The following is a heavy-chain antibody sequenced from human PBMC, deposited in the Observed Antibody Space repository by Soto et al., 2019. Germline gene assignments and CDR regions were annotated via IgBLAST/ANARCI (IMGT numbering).Heavy chain of an antibody. J-gene: IGHJ4*02. CDR2: INRHGDST. CDR1: GFGFDEYG. CDR3: ARDHRWGYEYGDYGDS. Sequence: EVYLVESGGGVVRPGGSLRLSCAASGFGFDEYGMSWVRQGPGEGLEWVSGINRHGDSTGYADSVKGRFTISRDNAKNSLYLQMNGLRAEDTAFYYCARDHRWGYEYGDYGDSWGQGTLVTVSS. V-gene: IGHV3-20*04. D-gene: IGHD4-17*01.